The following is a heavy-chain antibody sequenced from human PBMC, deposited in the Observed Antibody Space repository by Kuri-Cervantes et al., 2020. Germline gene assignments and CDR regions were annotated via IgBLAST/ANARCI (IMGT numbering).Heavy chain of an antibody. CDR1: CGSFSGYC. D-gene: IGHD3-22*01. CDR2: SNHSGGT. J-gene: IGHJ4*02. CDR3: ASATYYYDSSGYYPFDY. Sequence: SETLSLTCAVYCGSFSGYCWRWIRQPPGKGLEWIGESNHSGGTTYNPSLKSRVTISVDTSKNQFSLKLSSVSAADTAVYYCASATYYYDSSGYYPFDYWGQGTLVTVSS. V-gene: IGHV4-34*01.